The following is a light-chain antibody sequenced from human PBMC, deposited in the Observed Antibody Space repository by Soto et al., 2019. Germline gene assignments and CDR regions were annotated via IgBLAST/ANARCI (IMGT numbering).Light chain of an antibody. V-gene: IGKV3D-15*01. Sequence: EIVLTQSPGTVSVTPGETVTLSCGASQSVRTNLAWYQQRPGQAPRLLIHYSSTRATDVPARFSGSGSGTNFTLAISSLQSEDFAVYFCQQYAYWPETFGQGTKVDIK. CDR1: QSVRTN. CDR2: YSS. J-gene: IGKJ1*01. CDR3: QQYAYWPET.